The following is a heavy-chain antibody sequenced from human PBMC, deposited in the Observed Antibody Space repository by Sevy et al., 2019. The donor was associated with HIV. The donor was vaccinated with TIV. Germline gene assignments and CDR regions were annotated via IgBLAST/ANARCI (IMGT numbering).Heavy chain of an antibody. CDR3: ARDPNIVLVPAANAFDI. CDR2: INPSGGST. V-gene: IGHV1-46*01. J-gene: IGHJ3*02. Sequence: ASVKVSCKASGYTFTSYYMHWVRQAPGQGLEWMGIINPSGGSTSYAQKFQGRVTMTRDTSTSTVYMELSSLRSEETAVYYCARDPNIVLVPAANAFDIWGQGTMVTVSS. CDR1: GYTFTSYY. D-gene: IGHD2-2*01.